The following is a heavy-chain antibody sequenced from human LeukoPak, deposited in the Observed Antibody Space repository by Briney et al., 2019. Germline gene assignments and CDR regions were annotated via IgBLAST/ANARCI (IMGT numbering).Heavy chain of an antibody. CDR2: IYYDGSNK. CDR1: GFTFSSYG. Sequence: GGSLRLSCAASGFTFSSYGMNWVRQAPGKGREWVAIIYYDGSNKDYADFVKGRFTISRDNSKNTLYLQMNSLRAEDTAVYYCARDRTLVPTEGYFDYWGQGTLVTVSS. V-gene: IGHV3-33*01. J-gene: IGHJ4*02. D-gene: IGHD4/OR15-4a*01. CDR3: ARDRTLVPTEGYFDY.